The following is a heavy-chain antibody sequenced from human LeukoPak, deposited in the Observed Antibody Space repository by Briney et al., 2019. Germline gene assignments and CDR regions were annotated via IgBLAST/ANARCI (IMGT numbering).Heavy chain of an antibody. CDR2: LSYDGGDK. CDR1: QFIFTYYA. CDR3: GKDLAGGALDV. J-gene: IGHJ6*02. V-gene: IGHV3-30-3*01. D-gene: IGHD4/OR15-4a*01. Sequence: GGSLRLSCAASQFIFTYYAIHWVRQAPGKGLQWVTSLSYDGGDKHYADSVKGRFTVSRDSSKNTVYLQMNGLTTADTAVYHCGKDLAGGALDVWGQGTTVTVS.